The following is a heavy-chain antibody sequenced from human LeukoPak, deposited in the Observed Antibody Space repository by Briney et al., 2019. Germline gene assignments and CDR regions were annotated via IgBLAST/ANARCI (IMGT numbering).Heavy chain of an antibody. V-gene: IGHV4-4*07. CDR2: IYSSGST. CDR1: GDSISNYY. D-gene: IGHD6-13*01. CDR3: ARAIASLVYSSSWSFDY. J-gene: IGHJ4*02. Sequence: SETLSLTCTVSGDSISNYYWSWIRQPAGKGLEWIGRIYSSGSTNYIPSLKSRVTMSVDTSKNQFSLKMSPVTAADTAVYYCARAIASLVYSSSWSFDYWGQGTLLTVSS.